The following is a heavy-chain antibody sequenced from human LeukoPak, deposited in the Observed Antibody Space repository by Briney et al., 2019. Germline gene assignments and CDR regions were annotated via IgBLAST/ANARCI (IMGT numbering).Heavy chain of an antibody. CDR3: ARVPYYDFQADAFDI. CDR1: GDSVSSNSVT. J-gene: IGHJ3*02. V-gene: IGHV6-1*01. Sequence: SQTLSLTCAISGDSVSSNSVTWNWIRQSPSRGLEWLGRTYYRSTWYNDYAVSVRGRITVNPDTSKNQFSLQLNSVTPEDTAVYYCARVPYYDFQADAFDIWGQGTMVTVSS. CDR2: TYYRSTWYN. D-gene: IGHD3-3*01.